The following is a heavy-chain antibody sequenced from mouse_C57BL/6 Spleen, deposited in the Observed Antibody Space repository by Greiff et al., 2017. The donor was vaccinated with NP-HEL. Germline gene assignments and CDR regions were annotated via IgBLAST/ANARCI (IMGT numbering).Heavy chain of an antibody. V-gene: IGHV1-64*01. CDR1: GYTFTSYW. CDR3: ASFYSNQPYYYAMDY. D-gene: IGHD2-5*01. J-gene: IGHJ4*01. Sequence: QVQLQQPGAELVKPGASVKLSCKASGYTFTSYWMHWVKQRPGQGLEWIGMIHPNSGSTNYNEKFKSKATLTVDKSSSTAYMQLSSLTSEDSAVYYCASFYSNQPYYYAMDYWGQGTSVTVSS. CDR2: IHPNSGST.